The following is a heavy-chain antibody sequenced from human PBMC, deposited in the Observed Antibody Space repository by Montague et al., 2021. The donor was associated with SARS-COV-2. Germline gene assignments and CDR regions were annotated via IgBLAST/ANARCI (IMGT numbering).Heavy chain of an antibody. J-gene: IGHJ4*02. V-gene: IGHV6-1*01. Sequence: CAISGDSVAVNNAGRSWIRQTPERDLEWLGRTYYRSKWYYDYAVSVKSRMTISPDTSKNQFSLQLSSVTPEDRAVYYCARDPRYSLSWSFDYWGQGTLVTVSS. D-gene: IGHD6-13*01. CDR3: ARDPRYSLSWSFDY. CDR2: TYYRSKWYY. CDR1: GDSVAVNNAG.